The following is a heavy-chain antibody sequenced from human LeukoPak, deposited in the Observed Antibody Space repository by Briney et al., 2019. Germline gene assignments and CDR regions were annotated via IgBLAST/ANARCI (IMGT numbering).Heavy chain of an antibody. CDR1: GFDFRNYY. V-gene: IGHV3-7*01. CDR2: IKYDGTYT. J-gene: IGHJ4*02. Sequence: GGSLRLSCEASGFDFRNYYMSWVRQAPGKGLEWLANIKYDGTYTNYKDSVKGRLTLSRDNAKNSVYLQMNNLRAEDTAVYYCTRDEGATVATYRFDFWGRETLVTVST. D-gene: IGHD4-23*01. CDR3: TRDEGATVATYRFDF.